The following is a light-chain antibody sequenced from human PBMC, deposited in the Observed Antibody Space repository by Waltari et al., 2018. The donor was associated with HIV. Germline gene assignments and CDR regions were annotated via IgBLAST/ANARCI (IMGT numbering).Light chain of an antibody. CDR3: VAWDDSLRGVL. CDR1: TSNIGSND. J-gene: IGLJ2*01. CDR2: RNN. V-gene: IGLV1-47*01. Sequence: SVLTQPPSASGTPGPRVTISCSGSTSNIGSNDVFWYQHPPGAAPKLLIHRNNQRPSGVPDRFSGSTSGTSASQAISGLRSEDEADYYCVAWDDSLRGVLFGGGTKVAVL.